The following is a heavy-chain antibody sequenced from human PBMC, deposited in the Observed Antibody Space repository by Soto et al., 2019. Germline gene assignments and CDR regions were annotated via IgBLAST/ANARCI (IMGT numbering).Heavy chain of an antibody. CDR1: GFTFSSYA. CDR2: ISGSGGST. Sequence: GALRLSCAASGFTFSSYAMSWVRQAPGKGLEWVSAISGSGGSTYYADSVKGRFTISRDNYKNTLYLQMNSLRAEDTAVYYCAKGDADYYYGMDVWGQGPKGTV. D-gene: IGHD2-2*01. V-gene: IGHV3-23*01. CDR3: AKGDADYYYGMDV. J-gene: IGHJ6*02.